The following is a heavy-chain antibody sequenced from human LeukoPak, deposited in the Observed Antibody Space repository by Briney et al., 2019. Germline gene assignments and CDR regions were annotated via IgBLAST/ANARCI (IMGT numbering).Heavy chain of an antibody. D-gene: IGHD1-26*01. CDR2: INAGNGNT. Sequence: ASVKVSCKASGYTFTSYAMHWVRQAPGQRLEWMGWINAGNGNTKYSQEFQGRVTITRDTSTSTAYMELGSLRSDDTAVYYCARVKKGIGYSGSYGYYYYMDVWGKGTTVTISS. CDR1: GYTFTSYA. V-gene: IGHV1-3*01. CDR3: ARVKKGIGYSGSYGYYYYMDV. J-gene: IGHJ6*03.